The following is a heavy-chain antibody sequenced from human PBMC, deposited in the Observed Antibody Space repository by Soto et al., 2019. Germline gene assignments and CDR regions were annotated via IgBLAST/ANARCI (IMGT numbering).Heavy chain of an antibody. D-gene: IGHD2-15*01. CDR1: GGSFSGYY. CDR3: AGGVERDSVVVLAVGYMDV. Sequence: SETLSLTCAVYGGSFSGYYWSWIRQPPGKGLEWIGESNHSGSTNYNPSLKSRVTISVDTSKNQFSLKRSSVTAADTVVYYCAGGVERDSVVVLAVGYMDVWGKGTTVTVSS. CDR2: SNHSGST. J-gene: IGHJ6*03. V-gene: IGHV4-34*01.